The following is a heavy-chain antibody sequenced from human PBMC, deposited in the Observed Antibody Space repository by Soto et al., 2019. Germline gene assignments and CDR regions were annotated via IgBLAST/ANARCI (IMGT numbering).Heavy chain of an antibody. CDR3: ARGNYVMDV. CDR2: INSDGSST. V-gene: IGHV3-74*01. J-gene: IGHJ6*02. Sequence: GGSLRLSCAASGFTFSSYWMYWVRQTPGKGLVWVSRINSDGSSTYYADSVKGRFTISRDNAKNTLYLQMNSLRAEDTAVYYCARGNYVMDVWGQGTTVTVSS. CDR1: GFTFSSYW.